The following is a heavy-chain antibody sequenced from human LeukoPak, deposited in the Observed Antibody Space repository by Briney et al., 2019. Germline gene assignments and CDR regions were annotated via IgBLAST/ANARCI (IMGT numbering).Heavy chain of an antibody. J-gene: IGHJ3*02. D-gene: IGHD5-12*01. V-gene: IGHV3-23*01. CDR2: ITGSDGST. CDR3: AEGRDGFNYHAFDI. Sequence: QPGGSLRLSCAASGFTFSTYAMMWVRQAPGKGLECVSSITGSDGSTFYADSVRGRFTISRDNSKNTLYLQMSSLRAEDTATYYCAEGRDGFNYHAFDIWGQGTTVTVSS. CDR1: GFTFSTYA.